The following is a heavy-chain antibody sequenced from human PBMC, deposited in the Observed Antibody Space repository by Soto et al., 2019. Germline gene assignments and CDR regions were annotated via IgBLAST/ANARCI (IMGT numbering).Heavy chain of an antibody. J-gene: IGHJ6*03. V-gene: IGHV3-7*01. Sequence: EVQVVESGGGLVQPGGSLRLSCAASGFTFSNHWMTWVRQAPGKGLEWVANIKQDGSEKYYVDSVKGRFTLSRDNAKNSLYLQMNSLRAEDTAVYYCARDSAYCRSTSCYLSYYYYYMDVWGKGTTVTVSS. CDR1: GFTFSNHW. CDR2: IKQDGSEK. D-gene: IGHD2-2*01. CDR3: ARDSAYCRSTSCYLSYYYYYMDV.